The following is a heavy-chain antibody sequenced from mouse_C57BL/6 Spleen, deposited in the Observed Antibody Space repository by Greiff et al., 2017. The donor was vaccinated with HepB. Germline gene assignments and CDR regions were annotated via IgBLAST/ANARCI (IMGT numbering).Heavy chain of an antibody. J-gene: IGHJ2*01. CDR1: GFTFSSYT. D-gene: IGHD4-1*01. CDR2: ISGGGGNT. CDR3: ARLTGLFDY. Sequence: EVQGVESGGGLVKPGGSLKLSCAASGFTFSSYTMSWVRQTPEKRLEWVATISGGGGNTYYPDSVKGRFTISRDNAKNTLYLQMSSLRSEDTALYYCARLTGLFDYWGQGTTLTVSS. V-gene: IGHV5-9*01.